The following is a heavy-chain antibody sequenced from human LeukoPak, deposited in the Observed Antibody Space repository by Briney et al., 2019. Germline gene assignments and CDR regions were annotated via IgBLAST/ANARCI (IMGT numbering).Heavy chain of an antibody. Sequence: PSETLSLTCTVSLGSISSYYWSWIRQPPGKGLEWIGYIHYSGSTNYNPSLKSRVTISVDTSKNQFSLKLSSVTAADTAVYYCARGRRTCDCYYYALDVWGRGTTVTVS. CDR2: IHYSGST. CDR1: LGSISSYY. J-gene: IGHJ6*02. V-gene: IGHV4-59*01. CDR3: ARGRRTCDCYYYALDV. D-gene: IGHD1-14*01.